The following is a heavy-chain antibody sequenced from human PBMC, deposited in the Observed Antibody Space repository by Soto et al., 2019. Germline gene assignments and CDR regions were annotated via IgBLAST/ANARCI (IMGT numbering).Heavy chain of an antibody. Sequence: GSLRLSCAASGFSFSDYAMSWVRQAPGKGLEWVSVISESGGSTHYADSVRGRFTVSRDNSKNSLSLRMNSLRDEDTAVYFCAKRSTYSRGWYSPIFDYWGQGALVTVSS. V-gene: IGHV3-23*01. CDR3: AKRSTYSRGWYSPIFDY. CDR1: GFSFSDYA. CDR2: ISESGGST. J-gene: IGHJ4*02. D-gene: IGHD6-13*01.